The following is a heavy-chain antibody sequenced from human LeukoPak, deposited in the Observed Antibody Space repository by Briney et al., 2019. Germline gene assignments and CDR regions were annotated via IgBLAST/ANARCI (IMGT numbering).Heavy chain of an antibody. CDR3: ARHGASRYSSSWSLFDY. CDR2: LYYSGST. Sequence: SETLSLTCTVSGGSISSYYWSWIRQPPGKGLEWIGYLYYSGSTNYNPSLKSRVTISVDTSKNQFSLKLSSVTAADTAVYYCARHGASRYSSSWSLFDYWGQGTLVTVSS. CDR1: GGSISSYY. J-gene: IGHJ4*02. D-gene: IGHD6-13*01. V-gene: IGHV4-59*08.